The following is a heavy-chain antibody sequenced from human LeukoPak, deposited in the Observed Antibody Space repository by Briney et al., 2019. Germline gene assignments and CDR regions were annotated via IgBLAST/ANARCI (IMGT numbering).Heavy chain of an antibody. CDR1: GGSFSGYY. Sequence: PSETLSLTCAVYGGSFSGYYWSWIRQPPGKGLEWIGEINHGGSTNYNPSLKSRVTISVDTSKNQFSLKLSSVTAADTAVYYCAREIPGIAVAGTKSSYWYFDLWGRGTLVTVSS. CDR2: INHGGST. CDR3: AREIPGIAVAGTKSSYWYFDL. D-gene: IGHD6-19*01. V-gene: IGHV4-34*01. J-gene: IGHJ2*01.